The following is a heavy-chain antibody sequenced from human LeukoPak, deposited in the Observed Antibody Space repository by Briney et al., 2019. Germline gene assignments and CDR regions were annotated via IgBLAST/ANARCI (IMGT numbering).Heavy chain of an antibody. V-gene: IGHV3-30*02. D-gene: IGHD6-13*01. J-gene: IGHJ4*02. Sequence: GGSLRLSCAASGFTFSSYGMHWVRQAPGKGLKWVAFIRYDGSNKYYADSVKGRFTISRDNSKNTLYLQMNSLRAEDTAVYYCAKWSVYSSSSSYWGQGTLVTVSS. CDR2: IRYDGSNK. CDR1: GFTFSSYG. CDR3: AKWSVYSSSSSY.